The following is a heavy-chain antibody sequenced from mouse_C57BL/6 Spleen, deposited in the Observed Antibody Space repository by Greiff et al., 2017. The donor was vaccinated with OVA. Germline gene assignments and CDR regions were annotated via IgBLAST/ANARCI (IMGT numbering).Heavy chain of an antibody. J-gene: IGHJ2*01. CDR3: ARSRASYGIDY. D-gene: IGHD2-10*01. CDR2: IYPGDGDT. Sequence: VQLQQSGAELVKPGASVKISCKASGYAFSSYWMNWVKQRPGKGLEWIGQIYPGDGDTNYNGKFKGKATLTADKSSSTAYMQLSSLTSEDSAVYFCARSRASYGIDYWGQGTTLTVSS. CDR1: GYAFSSYW. V-gene: IGHV1-80*01.